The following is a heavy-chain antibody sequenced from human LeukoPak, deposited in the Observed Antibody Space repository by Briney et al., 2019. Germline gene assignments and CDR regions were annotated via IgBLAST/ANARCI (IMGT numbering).Heavy chain of an antibody. CDR2: FDPEDGET. CDR3: ARDPRGDGYNPDY. D-gene: IGHD5-24*01. V-gene: IGHV1-24*01. CDR1: GYTLTELS. Sequence: GASVKVSCKVSGYTLTELSMHWVRQAPGKGLEWMGSFDPEDGETIYAQAFQGRVTMTRDTSTSTVYMELRSLRSEDTAVYYCARDPRGDGYNPDYWGQGTLVTVSS. J-gene: IGHJ4*02.